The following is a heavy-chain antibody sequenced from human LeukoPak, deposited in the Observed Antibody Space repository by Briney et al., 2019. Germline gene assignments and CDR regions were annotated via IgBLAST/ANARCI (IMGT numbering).Heavy chain of an antibody. CDR3: EVVTYYFDY. J-gene: IGHJ4*02. V-gene: IGHV3-21*01. CDR2: ISSSSSDI. Sequence: PGGSLRLSCAASGFTFSSYSMNWVRQAPGKGLEWVSSISSSSSDIYYADSVKGRFTISRDNAKTSLYLQMNSLRAEDTAVYYCEVVTYYFDYWGQGTLVTVSS. D-gene: IGHD4-23*01. CDR1: GFTFSSYS.